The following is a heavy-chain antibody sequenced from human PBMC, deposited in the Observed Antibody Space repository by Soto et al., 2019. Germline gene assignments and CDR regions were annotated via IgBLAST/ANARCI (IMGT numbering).Heavy chain of an antibody. J-gene: IGHJ3*02. CDR1: GGSISSGDYY. D-gene: IGHD2-15*01. CDR2: IYYSGST. V-gene: IGHV4-30-4*01. CDR3: ARESVVVAATPSGAFDI. Sequence: QVQLQESGPGLVKPSQTLSLTCTVSGGSISSGDYYWSWIRQPPGKGLEWIGYIYYSGSTYYNPSLKSRVTISVDTSKNQFSLKLSSVTAADTAVYYCARESVVVAATPSGAFDIWGQGTMVTVSS.